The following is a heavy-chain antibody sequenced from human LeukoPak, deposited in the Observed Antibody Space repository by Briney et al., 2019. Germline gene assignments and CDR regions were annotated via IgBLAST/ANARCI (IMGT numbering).Heavy chain of an antibody. D-gene: IGHD3-10*01. V-gene: IGHV4-38-2*01. CDR2: IYHSGST. CDR3: ARVPVLLWFGELGFYFDY. Sequence: SETLSLTCAVSGYSISSGYYWGWIRPPPGKGLEWIGIIYHSGSTYYNPSLKSRVTISVDTSKNQFSLKLSSVTAADTAVYYCARVPVLLWFGELGFYFDYWGQGTLVTVSS. J-gene: IGHJ4*02. CDR1: GYSISSGYY.